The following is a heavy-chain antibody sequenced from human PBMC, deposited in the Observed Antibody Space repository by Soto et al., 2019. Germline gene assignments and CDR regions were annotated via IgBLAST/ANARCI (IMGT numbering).Heavy chain of an antibody. V-gene: IGHV4-39*01. Sequence: QLQLQESGPGLVKPSETLSLTCTVSGGSISSNGYYWGWIRQPPGKGLEWIGGVIYSGSANYKPSLKSRLTMSVDTSKNQFSLKLISVTAADTAVYYCARRPKRGSYSWCFDYWGQGTLVTVSS. CDR2: VIYSGSA. CDR1: GGSISSNGYY. CDR3: ARRPKRGSYSWCFDY. J-gene: IGHJ4*02. D-gene: IGHD1-26*01.